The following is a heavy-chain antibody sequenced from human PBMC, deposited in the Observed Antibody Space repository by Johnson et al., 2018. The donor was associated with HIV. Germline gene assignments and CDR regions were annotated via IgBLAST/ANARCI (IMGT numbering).Heavy chain of an antibody. CDR1: GFTFSSYV. V-gene: IGHV3-33*01. Sequence: QVQLVESGGGLVQPGRSLRLSCAASGFTFSSYVMHWVRQAPGKGLEWVAVIWYDGSNRYYADSVKGRFTISRDNSKNTLYLQMNSQRTEDTAVYYCARPGSVEVPAGAFDIWGRGTMVTVSS. CDR3: ARPGSVEVPAGAFDI. J-gene: IGHJ3*02. D-gene: IGHD2-2*01. CDR2: IWYDGSNR.